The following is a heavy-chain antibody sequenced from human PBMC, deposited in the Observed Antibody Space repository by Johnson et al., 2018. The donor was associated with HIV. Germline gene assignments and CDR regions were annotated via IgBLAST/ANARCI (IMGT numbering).Heavy chain of an antibody. D-gene: IGHD4-17*01. CDR3: ARGGLGDYVVAFDI. J-gene: IGHJ3*02. V-gene: IGHV3-30*03. CDR2: ISYDGSNK. CDR1: GFTFSSYG. Sequence: VQLVESGGGVVQPGRSLRLSCAASGFTFSSYGIHWVRQVPGKGLEWVAVISYDGSNKYYADSVKGRFTISRDNSKNTLYLQMNSLRAEDTAVYYCARGGLGDYVVAFDIWGQGTMVTVSS.